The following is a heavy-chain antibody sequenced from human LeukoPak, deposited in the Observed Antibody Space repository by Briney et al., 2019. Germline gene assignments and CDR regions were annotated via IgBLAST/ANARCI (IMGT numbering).Heavy chain of an antibody. D-gene: IGHD3-22*01. CDR3: ARDLGWRDSSGSSDY. CDR2: ISAYNGNT. CDR1: GYTFTSYG. Sequence: ASVKVSCKASGYTFTSYGISWVRQAPGQGLEWMGWISAYNGNTNYAQKLQGRVTMTTDTSTSTAYMELRSLRSDDTAVYYCARDLGWRDSSGSSDYWGQGTLVTVSS. V-gene: IGHV1-18*01. J-gene: IGHJ4*02.